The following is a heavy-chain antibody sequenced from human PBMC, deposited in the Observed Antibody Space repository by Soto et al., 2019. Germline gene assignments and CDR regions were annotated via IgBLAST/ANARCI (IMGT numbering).Heavy chain of an antibody. D-gene: IGHD2-15*01. Sequence: SVKVSCKASGGTFSSYAISWVRQAPGQGLEWMGGIIPILGTANYAQKFQGRVTITADESTSTAYMELSSLRSEDTAVYYCAGGGDVVVVAATPGPYCKDVWGQGTSVTVSS. CDR2: IIPILGTA. V-gene: IGHV1-69*13. J-gene: IGHJ6*02. CDR3: AGGGDVVVVAATPGPYCKDV. CDR1: GGTFSSYA.